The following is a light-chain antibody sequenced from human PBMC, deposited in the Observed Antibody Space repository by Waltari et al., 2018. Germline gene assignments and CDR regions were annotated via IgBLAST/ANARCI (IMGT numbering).Light chain of an antibody. V-gene: IGLV2-14*03. CDR1: SSDVGGDDS. CDR2: DVN. J-gene: IGLJ2*01. Sequence: QSALTQPASVSGSPGQSFTIHCTGSSSDVGGDDSVSWYQDHPGQAPKVIIYDVNNRPSGVSDRFSGSKSGNTASLTISGLQAEDEADYYCCSQSSFNGVIFGGGTKLTVL. CDR3: CSQSSFNGVI.